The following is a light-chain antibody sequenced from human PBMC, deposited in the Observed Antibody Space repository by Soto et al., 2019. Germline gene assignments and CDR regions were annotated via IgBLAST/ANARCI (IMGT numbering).Light chain of an antibody. CDR3: QQRSNWPGT. Sequence: EIVVTQSPATLSVSPGERATLSCRASQGIGDTLAWYQQKPGQAPRLLIYDASNRATGIPARFSGSGSGTDFTLTISSLEPEDFAVYYCQQRSNWPGTFGQGTKVDIK. CDR2: DAS. J-gene: IGKJ1*01. CDR1: QGIGDT. V-gene: IGKV3D-11*01.